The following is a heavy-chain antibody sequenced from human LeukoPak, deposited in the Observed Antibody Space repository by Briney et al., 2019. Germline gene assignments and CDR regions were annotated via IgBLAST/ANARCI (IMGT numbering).Heavy chain of an antibody. D-gene: IGHD6-13*01. CDR2: IYYSGSI. V-gene: IGHV4-38-2*02. Sequence: SETLSLTCTVSAYSISSGYYWGWIRQPPGKGLEWIGNIYYSGSIYYNPSLKSRVSISVDTSKNQFSLKLSSVTAADTAVYYCARLGIAAAEDYWGQGTLVTVSS. CDR1: AYSISSGYY. CDR3: ARLGIAAAEDY. J-gene: IGHJ4*02.